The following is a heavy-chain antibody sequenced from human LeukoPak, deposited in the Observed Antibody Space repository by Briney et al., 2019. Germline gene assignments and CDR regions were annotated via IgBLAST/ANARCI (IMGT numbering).Heavy chain of an antibody. CDR3: ATDEGRGSGTFSFSFDP. CDR1: GGSISSSSYY. CDR2: IYYSGST. V-gene: IGHV4-39*07. Sequence: SETLSLTCTVSGGSISSSSYYWGWIRQPPGKGLEWIGSIYYSGSTYYNPSLKSRVTISVDTSKNEFSLKLSSVTAADTAMYYCATDEGRGSGTFSFSFDPWGQGTLVSVSS. J-gene: IGHJ5*02. D-gene: IGHD3-10*01.